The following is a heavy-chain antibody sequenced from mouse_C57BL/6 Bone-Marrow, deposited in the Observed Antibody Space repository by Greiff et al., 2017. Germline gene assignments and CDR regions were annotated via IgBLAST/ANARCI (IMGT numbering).Heavy chain of an antibody. CDR1: GFTFSSYA. D-gene: IGHD2-3*01. J-gene: IGHJ2*01. CDR3: ARGGWDYFDY. V-gene: IGHV5-4*03. CDR2: ISDGGSYT. Sequence: EVKVVESGGGLVKPGGSLKLSCAASGFTFSSYAMSWVRQTPEKRLEWVATISDGGSYTYYPDNVKGRFTISRDNAKNNLYLQMSHLKSEDTAMYYCARGGWDYFDYWGQGTTRTVSS.